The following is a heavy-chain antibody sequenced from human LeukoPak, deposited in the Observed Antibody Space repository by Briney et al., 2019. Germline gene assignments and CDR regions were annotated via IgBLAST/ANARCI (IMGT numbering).Heavy chain of an antibody. J-gene: IGHJ4*02. CDR2: IWYDGTDK. CDR1: GITFSHYG. CDR3: ARDPAGNRGNFDY. D-gene: IGHD6-13*01. Sequence: GGSLRLSCTASGITFSHYGMQWVRQAPGRGLEWVAGIWYDGTDKYYADSVKGRFTISRDNSRNTLYLQMNSLRVEGTAMYSCARDPAGNRGNFDYWGQGTLVTVSS. V-gene: IGHV3-33*01.